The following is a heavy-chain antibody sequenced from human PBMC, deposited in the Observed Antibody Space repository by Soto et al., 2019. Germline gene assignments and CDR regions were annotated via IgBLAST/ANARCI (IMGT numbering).Heavy chain of an antibody. J-gene: IGHJ6*02. Sequence: QVQLIQSAAEVKKPEASVKVSCKTSGYNFTNFGISWVRQAPGQGLEWMGWISAYEGNTNHAQKFQGRVTMTTDTSTSTAYMELRSLTSDDTAVYYCARDLTIVTSVYYYYGMDVWGQGTTVTVSS. D-gene: IGHD4-4*01. V-gene: IGHV1-18*01. CDR1: GYNFTNFG. CDR2: ISAYEGNT. CDR3: ARDLTIVTSVYYYYGMDV.